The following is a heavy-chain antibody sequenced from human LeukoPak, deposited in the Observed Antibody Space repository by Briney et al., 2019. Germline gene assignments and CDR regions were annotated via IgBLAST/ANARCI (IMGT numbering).Heavy chain of an antibody. Sequence: GGSLRLSCAASGFTFSTYGIHWVRQAPGKGLEWVEFIRYDGTNKWYADSVKGRFTISRDNSKNMLYLQMNSLGAEDTAVYHCAKDRDYGDYPSAYYYYMDVWGKGTTVTVSS. CDR3: AKDRDYGDYPSAYYYYMDV. CDR1: GFTFSTYG. V-gene: IGHV3-30*02. J-gene: IGHJ6*03. CDR2: IRYDGTNK. D-gene: IGHD4-17*01.